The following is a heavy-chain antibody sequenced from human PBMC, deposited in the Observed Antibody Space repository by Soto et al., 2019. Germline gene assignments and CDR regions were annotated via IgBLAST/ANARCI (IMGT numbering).Heavy chain of an antibody. J-gene: IGHJ6*02. V-gene: IGHV1-2*04. CDR3: ARGDSSDCSNGAWSFCYNHEMDV. D-gene: IGHD2-8*01. Sequence: ASVKVSCKASGYSFTDYHIHWVRQAPGQGLEWLGRINPKSGGTSTAQKFQGWVTMTMDTSISTASMELTRLTSVDPAIYYCARGDSSDCSNGAWSFCYNHEMDVWGQGTTVTVSS. CDR1: GYSFTDYH. CDR2: INPKSGGT.